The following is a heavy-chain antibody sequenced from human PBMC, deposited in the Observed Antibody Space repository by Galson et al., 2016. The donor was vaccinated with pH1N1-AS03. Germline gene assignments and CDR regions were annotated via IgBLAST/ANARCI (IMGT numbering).Heavy chain of an antibody. CDR3: ARDAGTDYFDH. V-gene: IGHV5-51*01. J-gene: IGHJ4*02. CDR1: GYSFARYW. CDR2: IYPGDSDT. Sequence: QSGAEVKKPGESLKISCKGSGYSFARYWIGWVRQMPGKGLEWMGVIYPGDSDTRYSPSFQGLVTISVDKTFNTAYLQWGSLEASDTAIYYCARDAGTDYFDHWGQGTLVTVPS. D-gene: IGHD6-13*01.